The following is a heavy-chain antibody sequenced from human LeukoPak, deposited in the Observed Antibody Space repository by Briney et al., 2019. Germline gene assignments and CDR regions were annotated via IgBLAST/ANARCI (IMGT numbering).Heavy chain of an antibody. CDR1: GGSFSGYY. D-gene: IGHD3-22*01. J-gene: IGHJ4*02. V-gene: IGHV4-34*01. CDR2: INHSGST. CDR3: ARGPPPVTYYYDSSGYYYVY. Sequence: SETLSLTCAVYGGSFSGYYWSWIRQPPGKGLEWIGEINHSGSTNYNPSLKSRVTISVDTSKNQFSLKLSPVTAADTAVYYCARGPPPVTYYYDSSGYYYVYWGQGTLVTVSS.